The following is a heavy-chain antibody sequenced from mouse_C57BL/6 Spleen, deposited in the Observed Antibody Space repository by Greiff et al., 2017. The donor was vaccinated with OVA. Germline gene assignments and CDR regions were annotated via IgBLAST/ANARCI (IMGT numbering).Heavy chain of an antibody. D-gene: IGHD2-5*01. J-gene: IGHJ3*01. CDR3: ARGYSNYVFAY. V-gene: IGHV1-26*01. CDR1: GYTFTDYY. CDR2: INPNNGGT. Sequence: VQLQQSGPELVKPGASVKISCKASGYTFTDYYMNWVKQSHGKSLEWIGDINPNNGGTSYNQKFKGKATLTVDKSSSTAYMELRSLTSEDSAVYYCARGYSNYVFAYWGQGTLVTVSA.